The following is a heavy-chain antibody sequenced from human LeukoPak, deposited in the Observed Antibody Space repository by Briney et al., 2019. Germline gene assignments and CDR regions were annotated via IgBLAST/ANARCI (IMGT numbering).Heavy chain of an antibody. V-gene: IGHV1-8*03. Sequence: ASVKVSCKASGYTFTSYDISWVRQATGQGLEWMGWMNPNSGNTGYAQKFQGRVTITRNTSISTAYMELSSLRSEDSAVYYCARGHDFWSGYYNYWGQGTLVTVSS. J-gene: IGHJ4*02. CDR3: ARGHDFWSGYYNY. D-gene: IGHD3-3*01. CDR1: GYTFTSYD. CDR2: MNPNSGNT.